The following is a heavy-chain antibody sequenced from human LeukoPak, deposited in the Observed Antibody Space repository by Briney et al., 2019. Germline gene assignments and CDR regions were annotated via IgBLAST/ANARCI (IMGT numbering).Heavy chain of an antibody. D-gene: IGHD6-13*01. V-gene: IGHV1-18*01. J-gene: IGHJ4*02. CDR2: ISAYNGNT. Sequence: ASAKVSCKASGYTFTSCNINWVRQAPGQGLEWMGWISAYNGNTNYAQNLQGRVTMTTDTSTSTAYMELRSLRSDDTAVYYCACQLNEAAGAGDFDYWGQGTLVTVSS. CDR3: ACQLNEAAGAGDFDY. CDR1: GYTFTSCN.